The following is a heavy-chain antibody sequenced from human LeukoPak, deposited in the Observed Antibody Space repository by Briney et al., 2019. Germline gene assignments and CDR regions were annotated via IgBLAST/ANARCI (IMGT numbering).Heavy chain of an antibody. CDR2: IYYSGST. J-gene: IGHJ6*02. D-gene: IGHD4-23*01. CDR3: ARASATVVTLYYYGMDV. Sequence: SETLSLTCTVSGGSISNYYWSWIRQPPGKGLEWIGYIYYSGSTNYSPSLKSRVTISVDTSKNQFSLKLSSVTAADTAVYYCARASATVVTLYYYGMDVWGQGTTVTVSS. CDR1: GGSISNYY. V-gene: IGHV4-59*01.